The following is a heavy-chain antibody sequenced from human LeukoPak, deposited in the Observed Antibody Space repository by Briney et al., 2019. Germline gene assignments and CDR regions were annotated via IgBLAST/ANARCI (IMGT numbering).Heavy chain of an antibody. D-gene: IGHD6-13*01. CDR1: GGSISSSSYY. V-gene: IGHV4-39*01. J-gene: IGHJ4*02. CDR2: IYYSGST. CDR3: ARHEGYSSSAEVY. Sequence: SETLSLTCTVSGGSISSSSYYWGWIRQPPGKGLEWIGNIYYSGSTYYNPSLKSRVTISIDTSKNEFSLKLTSVTAADTAVYYCARHEGYSSSAEVYWGQGTLVTVSS.